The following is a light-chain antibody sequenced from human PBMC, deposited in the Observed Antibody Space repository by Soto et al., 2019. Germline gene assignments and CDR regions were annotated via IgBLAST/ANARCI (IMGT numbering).Light chain of an antibody. Sequence: DIHITQSPSSLSASVGDRVTITCRASQSISSYLNWYQQKPGKAPKLLIYAASSLQSGVPSRFSGSGSGTDFTLTISSLQPEDFATYYCQQSYSTPLLTFGGGTKVDIK. V-gene: IGKV1-39*01. CDR2: AAS. CDR3: QQSYSTPLLT. CDR1: QSISSY. J-gene: IGKJ4*01.